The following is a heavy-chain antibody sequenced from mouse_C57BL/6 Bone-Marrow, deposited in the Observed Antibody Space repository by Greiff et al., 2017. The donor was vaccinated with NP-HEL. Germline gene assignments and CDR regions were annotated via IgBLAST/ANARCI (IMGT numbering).Heavy chain of an antibody. CDR1: GYTFTSYW. Sequence: QVQLQQPGAELVKPGASVKVSCKASGYTFTSYWMHWVKPRPGQGLEWIGRIHPSDSDTNYNQKFKGKATLTVDKSSSTAYMQLSSLTSEDSAVYYCARHPFYDYDPYWYFDVWGTGTTVTVSS. CDR3: ARHPFYDYDPYWYFDV. J-gene: IGHJ1*03. CDR2: IHPSDSDT. D-gene: IGHD2-4*01. V-gene: IGHV1-74*01.